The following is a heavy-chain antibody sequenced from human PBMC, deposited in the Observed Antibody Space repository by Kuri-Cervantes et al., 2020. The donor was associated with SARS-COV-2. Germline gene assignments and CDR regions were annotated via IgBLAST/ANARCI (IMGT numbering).Heavy chain of an antibody. CDR1: GFTVSSYA. CDR2: IASSGST. J-gene: IGHJ4*02. D-gene: IGHD3-3*01. CDR3: AKDPTRAILGVGYFFDY. V-gene: IGHV3-23*01. Sequence: GESLKISCAASGFTVSSYAMSWVRQAPGKGLEWVSTIASSGSTYYADSVKGRFAISRDNSKNTLYLQMNSLRADDTAVYYCAKDPTRAILGVGYFFDYWGQGTLVTVSS.